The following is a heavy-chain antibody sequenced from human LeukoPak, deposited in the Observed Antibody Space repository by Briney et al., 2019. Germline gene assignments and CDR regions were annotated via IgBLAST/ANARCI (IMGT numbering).Heavy chain of an antibody. CDR1: GGSISGYY. D-gene: IGHD2-15*01. V-gene: IGHV4-4*07. CDR2: IYTSGST. CDR3: ARVGCSGGSCYLRSYYYYMYV. Sequence: SETLSLTCTVSGGSISGYYWSWIRQPAGKGLEWIGRIYTSGSTNYNPSLKSRVTMSVDTSKNQFSLKLSSVTAADTAVYYCARVGCSGGSCYLRSYYYYMYVGGKGTTVTVSS. J-gene: IGHJ6*03.